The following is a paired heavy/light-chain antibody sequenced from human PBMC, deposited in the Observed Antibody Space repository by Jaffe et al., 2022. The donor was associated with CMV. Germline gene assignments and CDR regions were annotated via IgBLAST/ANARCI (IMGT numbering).Heavy chain of an antibody. CDR3: AGGDQGGGWFDP. J-gene: IGHJ5*02. CDR1: GGPFSSFA. CDR2: IIPVFNKP. Sequence: QVRLVQSGDEVKTPGSSAKLSCKPSGGPFSSFAINWVRQAPGQGLEWMGGIIPVFNKPNYAQKFQGRIAIIADDSTTTVYLDLSSLRFEDTAVYYCAGGDQGGGWFDPWGQGTLVIVSS. D-gene: IGHD2-21*02. V-gene: IGHV1-69*01.
Light chain of an antibody. V-gene: IGLV2-23*02. Sequence: QSALTQPASVSGSPGQSITVSCTGASSDVGSYDLVSWYQQHPGKAPKLIIFEVNKRPSGISNRFSGSKSGNTASLTISGLQAEDEADYYCCSYAGSSSLAVFGGGTKVTVL. CDR2: EVN. J-gene: IGLJ2*01. CDR3: CSYAGSSSLAV. CDR1: SSDVGSYDL.